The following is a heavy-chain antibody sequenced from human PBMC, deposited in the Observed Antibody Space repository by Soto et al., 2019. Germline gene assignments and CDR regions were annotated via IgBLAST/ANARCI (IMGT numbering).Heavy chain of an antibody. V-gene: IGHV3-30*18. CDR1: GFTFSSYG. CDR3: AKDLGQQLVLNYGMDV. D-gene: IGHD6-13*01. J-gene: IGHJ6*02. CDR2: VSYDGKNK. Sequence: ESGGGVVQPGTSLGLSCAPSGFTFSSYGMYWVRQAPGKGLEWVAVVSYDGKNKYYADSVKGRFTISRDNAKNMLYLQMNSLRAEDTAVYYCAKDLGQQLVLNYGMDVWGHGTTVTVSS.